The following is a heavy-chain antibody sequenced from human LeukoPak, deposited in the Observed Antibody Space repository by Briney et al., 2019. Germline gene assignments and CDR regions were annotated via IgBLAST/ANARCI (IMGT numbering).Heavy chain of an antibody. CDR3: ARDRVNWNDVGGLFDY. CDR2: IYSGGNT. CDR1: GFTVSTNY. Sequence: GGSLRLSCAASGFTVSTNYMSWVRQAPGKGLEWVSFIYSGGNTNYADSVKGRFTISRDISKNTLYLQMDSLSAEDTAVYYCARDRVNWNDVGGLFDYWGQGTLATVSS. D-gene: IGHD1-1*01. J-gene: IGHJ4*02. V-gene: IGHV3-53*01.